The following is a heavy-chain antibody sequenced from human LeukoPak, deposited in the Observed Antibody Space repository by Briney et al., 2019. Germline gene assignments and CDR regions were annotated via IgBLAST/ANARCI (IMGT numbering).Heavy chain of an antibody. CDR1: GGSFSGYY. J-gene: IGHJ4*01. D-gene: IGHD4-23*01. CDR2: INHSGST. V-gene: IGHV4-34*01. CDR3: ASLKDFGGNYNPY. Sequence: SETLSLTCAVYGGSFSGYYWSWIRQPPGKGLEWIGEINHSGSTNYNPSLKSRVTISVDTSKNQFSLKLSSVTAADTAVYYCASLKDFGGNYNPYRGQGTL.